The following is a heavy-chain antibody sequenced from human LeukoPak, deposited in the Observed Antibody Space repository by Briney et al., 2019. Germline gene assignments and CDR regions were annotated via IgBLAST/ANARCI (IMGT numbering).Heavy chain of an antibody. CDR3: ARVDSSGYYPVVYYYYMDV. Sequence: SETLSLTCAVYGGSFSGYYWTWVRQPPGKGLEWIGYIYHSGSTNYNPSLKSRVTISVDMSRNQFSLKLSSVTAADTAVYYCARVDSSGYYPVVYYYYMDVWGKGTTVTISS. V-gene: IGHV4-59*01. J-gene: IGHJ6*03. CDR2: IYHSGST. D-gene: IGHD3-22*01. CDR1: GGSFSGYY.